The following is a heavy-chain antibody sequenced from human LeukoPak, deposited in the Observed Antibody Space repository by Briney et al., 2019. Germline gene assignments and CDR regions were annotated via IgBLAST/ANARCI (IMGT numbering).Heavy chain of an antibody. V-gene: IGHV3-23*01. CDR2: IIISGGTT. J-gene: IGHJ3*02. Sequence: PGGSLRLSCAASGFTFSSYAMSWVRQAPGKGLEWVSAIIISGGTTYYADSVKGRFTISRDNFQNTLYVQMNSLRAEDTAVYYCAKDLGGDGSGTYDAFDIWGQGTMVTVSS. CDR3: AKDLGGDGSGTYDAFDI. D-gene: IGHD3-10*01. CDR1: GFTFSSYA.